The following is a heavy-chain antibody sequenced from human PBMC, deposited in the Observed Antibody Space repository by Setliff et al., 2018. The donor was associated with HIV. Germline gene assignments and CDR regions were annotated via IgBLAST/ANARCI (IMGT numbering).Heavy chain of an antibody. CDR3: ARGRSSGWVDDAFDI. D-gene: IGHD6-19*01. J-gene: IGHJ3*02. Sequence: GASVKVSCKPSGYTFTSYSIAWVRQAPGQGLEWMGWISPYNGITGYAQKFQDRVTMTTDRYTTTVYMELRSLTSDDTAVYYCARGRSSGWVDDAFDIWGQGTMVTVSS. CDR1: GYTFTSYS. CDR2: ISPYNGIT. V-gene: IGHV1-18*01.